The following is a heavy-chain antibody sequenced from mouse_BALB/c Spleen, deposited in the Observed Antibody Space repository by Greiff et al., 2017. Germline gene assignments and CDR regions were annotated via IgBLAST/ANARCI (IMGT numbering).Heavy chain of an antibody. D-gene: IGHD1-1*01. CDR3: TREGDGSSSAY. J-gene: IGHJ3*01. CDR1: GYTFTDYE. Sequence: QVQLKQSGAELVRPGASVTLSCKASGYTFTDYEMHWVKQTPVHGLEWIGAIDPETGGTAYNQKFKGKATLTADKSSSTAYMELRSLTSEDSAVYYCTREGDGSSSAYWGQGTLVTVSA. CDR2: IDPETGGT. V-gene: IGHV1-15*01.